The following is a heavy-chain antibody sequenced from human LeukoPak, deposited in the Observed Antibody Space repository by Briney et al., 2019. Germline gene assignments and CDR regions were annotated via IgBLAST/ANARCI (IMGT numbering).Heavy chain of an antibody. CDR1: EFIFSRYA. CDR3: ARDRRDGNNLAFHFDY. Sequence: GGSLRLSCAASEFIFSRYAMHWVRQAPGKGLEWVAILSYDDTNEYYADSVAGRFTISRDNSKNTLYLQMNSLRPDDTAVYYCARDRRDGNNLAFHFDYWGQGTLVTVS. V-gene: IGHV3-30*04. D-gene: IGHD5-24*01. J-gene: IGHJ4*02. CDR2: LSYDDTNE.